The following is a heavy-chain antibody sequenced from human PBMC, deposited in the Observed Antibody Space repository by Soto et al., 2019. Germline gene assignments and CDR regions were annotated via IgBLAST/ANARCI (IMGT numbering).Heavy chain of an antibody. CDR1: GGTFRSYA. CDR3: AFWAHIYYYDSSASFDI. CDR2: IIPIFGTA. Sequence: ASVKVSCKASGGTFRSYAISWVRQAPGQGLEWTGGIIPIFGTANYAQKFQGRVTITADESTSTAYMELSSLRSEDTAVYYCAFWAHIYYYDSSASFDICAQATMVTV. D-gene: IGHD3-22*01. V-gene: IGHV1-69*13. J-gene: IGHJ3*02.